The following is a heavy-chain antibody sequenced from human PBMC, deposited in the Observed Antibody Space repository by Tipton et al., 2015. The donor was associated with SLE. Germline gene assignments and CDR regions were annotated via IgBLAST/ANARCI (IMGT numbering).Heavy chain of an antibody. J-gene: IGHJ4*02. CDR2: IHYSGTT. V-gene: IGHV4-59*11. CDR1: GDSIINHY. Sequence: TLSLTCTVSGDSIINHYWTWIRQPPGKGLEWIGYIHYSGTTNYNPSLKSRVTISMDTSKSQFSLKLNSVTAADTAVYYCARDWRDSGWYGVFDSLAQGSLVTVS. D-gene: IGHD6-19*01. CDR3: ARDWRDSGWYGVFDS.